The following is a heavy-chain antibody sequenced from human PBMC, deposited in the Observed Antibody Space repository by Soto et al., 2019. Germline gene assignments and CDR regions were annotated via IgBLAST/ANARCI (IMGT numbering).Heavy chain of an antibody. Sequence: QVQLQESGPGLVKPSQTLSLTCTVSGGSISSGGYYWSWIRQHPGKGLEWIGYIYYSGSTYYNPSLKSRVXXSXDXXKNQFSLKLSSVTAADTAVYYCARDGDEYYYGMDVWGQGTTVTVSS. D-gene: IGHD4-17*01. J-gene: IGHJ6*02. V-gene: IGHV4-31*03. CDR3: ARDGDEYYYGMDV. CDR2: IYYSGST. CDR1: GGSISSGGYY.